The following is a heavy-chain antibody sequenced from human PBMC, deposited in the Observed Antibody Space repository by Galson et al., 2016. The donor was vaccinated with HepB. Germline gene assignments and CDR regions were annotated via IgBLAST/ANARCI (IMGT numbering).Heavy chain of an antibody. J-gene: IGHJ5*02. CDR3: TRDGGQQLSPFVS. V-gene: IGHV3-21*01. Sequence: SLRLSCAASGFNFRSYYIYWVRQAPGKGLEWVSSISGGSNFINYGDSVKGRFAVSRDNAKSLVFLQMNSLRVEDTAIYYCTRDGGQQLSPFVSWGQGTLVTVSS. D-gene: IGHD6-13*01. CDR1: GFNFRSYY. CDR2: ISGGSNFI.